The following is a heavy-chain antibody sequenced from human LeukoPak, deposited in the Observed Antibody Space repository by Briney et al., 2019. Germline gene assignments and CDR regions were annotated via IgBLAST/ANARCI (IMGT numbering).Heavy chain of an antibody. CDR1: GGTFSTYA. V-gene: IGHV1-69*06. D-gene: IGHD4-17*01. J-gene: IGHJ6*03. CDR3: ARDRWPVTRIQYYYYMDV. Sequence: SVKVSCKASGGTFSTYAISWVRQAPGQGLEWMGGIIPIYGTTNYAQKFQGRVTITADKSTSTVYMELSSLRSEDTAVYYCARDRWPVTRIQYYYYMDVWGKGTTVTVSS. CDR2: IIPIYGTT.